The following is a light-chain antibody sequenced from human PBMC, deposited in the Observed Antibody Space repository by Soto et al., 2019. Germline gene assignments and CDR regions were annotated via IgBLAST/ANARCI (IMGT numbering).Light chain of an antibody. Sequence: EIVLTQSPGTLSLSPGERATLSCRASQSVSSSYLAWYQQKPGQAPRLLIYGASSRAPGIPDRFSGSGSGTDFTLTISSLEPEDFAVYYCQQYGGSPPNTFGQGTRLEIK. J-gene: IGKJ2*01. CDR3: QQYGGSPPNT. CDR2: GAS. V-gene: IGKV3-20*01. CDR1: QSVSSSY.